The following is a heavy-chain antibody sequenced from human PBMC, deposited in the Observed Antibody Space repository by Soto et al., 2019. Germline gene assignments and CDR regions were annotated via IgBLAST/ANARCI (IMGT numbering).Heavy chain of an antibody. CDR3: ARGHSTDCSNGVCSFFYNHEMDV. Sequence: GESLKTSCKGSGYSFTSYWISWVRQMPGKGLEWMGRIDPSDSYTNYSPSFQGHVTMTRDTSISTAYMELTRLRSDDTAVYFCARGHSTDCSNGVCSFFYNHEMDVWGQGTTVTVS. D-gene: IGHD2-8*01. V-gene: IGHV5-10-1*01. CDR2: IDPSDSYT. J-gene: IGHJ6*02. CDR1: GYSFTSYW.